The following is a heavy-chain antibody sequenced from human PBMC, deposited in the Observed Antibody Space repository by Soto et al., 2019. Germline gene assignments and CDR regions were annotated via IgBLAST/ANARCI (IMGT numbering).Heavy chain of an antibody. V-gene: IGHV3-21*01. D-gene: IGHD1-1*01. Sequence: GGSLRLSCASSGFIFISSTLSWVRQAPGKGLEWVSCISPSSSYIYYADSVKGRFSISRDNAKNSLFLEMNNLRAEDTAVYYCARETRDSSAWGQGTLVTVSS. CDR2: ISPSSSYI. CDR3: ARETRDSSA. J-gene: IGHJ5*02. CDR1: GFIFISST.